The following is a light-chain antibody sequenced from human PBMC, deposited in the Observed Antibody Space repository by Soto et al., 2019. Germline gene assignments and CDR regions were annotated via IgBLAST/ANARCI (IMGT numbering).Light chain of an antibody. CDR2: DDT. CDR3: QVWDSSSDHYV. CDR1: NIGTKS. V-gene: IGLV3-21*02. J-gene: IGLJ1*01. Sequence: SYELTQAPSVSVAPGQTARVTCGGNNIGTKSVHWYQQRPGQAPVLVVHDDTDRPSGIPERFSGSNSGNTATLTITRVEAGDEADYYCQVWDSSSDHYVFGIGTQLTVL.